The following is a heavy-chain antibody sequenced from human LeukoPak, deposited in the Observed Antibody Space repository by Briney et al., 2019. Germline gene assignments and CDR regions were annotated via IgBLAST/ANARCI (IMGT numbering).Heavy chain of an antibody. D-gene: IGHD4-11*01. CDR3: ARNTDYSWLSFDD. Sequence: TLSLTCTVSGGSVSSGVSWWNWMRQPAGKGLEWIGRIYVNERTNYSPSLRSRVTISMDASKNQVFLQLNSVTAADTAVYYCARNTDYSWLSFDDWGQGTLVTVSS. CDR2: IYVNERT. CDR1: GGSVSSGVSW. V-gene: IGHV4-61*02. J-gene: IGHJ4*02.